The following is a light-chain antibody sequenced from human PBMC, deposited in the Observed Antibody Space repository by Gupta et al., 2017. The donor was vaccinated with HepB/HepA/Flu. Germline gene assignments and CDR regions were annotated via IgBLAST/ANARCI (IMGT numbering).Light chain of an antibody. CDR2: NNN. Sequence: QSVLRQPPSMSGTPGQRVTISCFGSSSNIGSNTVNWYQQLPGTAPKLLIYNNNHRPSGVPDRFSGSKSGSSASLAISGLQSEDETDFYCSAWDDSLNGPVFGGGTKLTVL. CDR3: SAWDDSLNGPV. J-gene: IGLJ2*01. V-gene: IGLV1-44*01. CDR1: SSNIGSNT.